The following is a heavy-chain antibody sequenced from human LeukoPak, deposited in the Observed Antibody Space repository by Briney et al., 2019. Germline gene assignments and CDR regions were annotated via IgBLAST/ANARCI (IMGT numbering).Heavy chain of an antibody. CDR3: ARAPRLQRADAFDI. CDR2: IIPIFGTA. J-gene: IGHJ3*02. V-gene: IGHV1-69*05. D-gene: IGHD5-24*01. CDR1: GGTFSSYA. Sequence: SVKVSCKASGGTFSSYAISWVRQAPGQGLEWMGGIIPIFGTANYAQKFQGRVTITTDESTSTAYMELSSLRSEDTAVYYCARAPRLQRADAFDIWGQGTMVTVSS.